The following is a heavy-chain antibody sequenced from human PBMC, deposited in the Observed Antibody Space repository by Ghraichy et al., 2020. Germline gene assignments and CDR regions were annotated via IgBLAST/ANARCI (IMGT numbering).Heavy chain of an antibody. CDR1: GGSFTTNY. V-gene: IGHV4-34*01. CDR3: ARGLGYRITIFEVVIKEAYLFDY. D-gene: IGHD3-3*01. J-gene: IGHJ4*02. CDR2: INHSGNT. Sequence: SETLSLTCAVYGGSFTTNYWSWIRQPPGKGLEWIGEINHSGNTNYNPSLKSRVIISVDTSKNQFSLKLSSVTAADTAVYYCARGLGYRITIFEVVIKEAYLFDYWGQGTLVTVSS.